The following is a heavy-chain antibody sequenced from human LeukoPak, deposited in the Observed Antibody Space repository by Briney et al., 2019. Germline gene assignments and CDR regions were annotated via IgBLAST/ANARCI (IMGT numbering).Heavy chain of an antibody. D-gene: IGHD3-9*01. Sequence: TSETLSLTCTVSGGSISSYYWSWIRQPPGKGLEWIGYIYYSGSTNYNPSLKSRVTISVDTSKNQFSLKLSSVTAADTAVYYCARGGNYDIPPQPECNWFDPWGQGTLVTVSS. CDR3: ARGGNYDIPPQPECNWFDP. CDR2: IYYSGST. CDR1: GGSISSYY. J-gene: IGHJ5*02. V-gene: IGHV4-59*08.